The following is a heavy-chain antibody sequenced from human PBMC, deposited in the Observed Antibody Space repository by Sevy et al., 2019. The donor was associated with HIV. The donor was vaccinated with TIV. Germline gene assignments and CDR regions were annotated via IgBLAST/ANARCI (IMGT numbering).Heavy chain of an antibody. V-gene: IGHV1-18*01. D-gene: IGHD3-16*01. Sequence: ASVKVSCKASGYTFTSHGINWVRQAPGQGLEWMGWISSYNGNTNYAQKVQGRVTMTTDTSTSKGYMVLRSLRSDDTAAYYCARDRGRSNYNYYGLDVWGQGTTVTVS. CDR3: ARDRGRSNYNYYGLDV. CDR2: ISSYNGNT. J-gene: IGHJ6*02. CDR1: GYTFTSHG.